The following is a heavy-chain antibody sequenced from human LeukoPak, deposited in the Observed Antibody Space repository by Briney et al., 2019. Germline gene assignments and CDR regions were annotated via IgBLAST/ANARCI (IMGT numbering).Heavy chain of an antibody. CDR2: INHSGST. J-gene: IGHJ4*02. D-gene: IGHD6-13*01. CDR1: GGSFSGYY. Sequence: SETLSLTCAVYGGSFSGYYWSWIRQPPGEGLEWIGEINHSGSTNYNPSLKSRVTISVDTSKNQFSLKLSSVTAADTAVYYCARGSAAGDFDYWGQGTLVTVSS. V-gene: IGHV4-34*01. CDR3: ARGSAAGDFDY.